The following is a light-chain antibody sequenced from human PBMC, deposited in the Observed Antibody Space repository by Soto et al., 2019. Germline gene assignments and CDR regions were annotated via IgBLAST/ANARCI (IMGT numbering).Light chain of an antibody. CDR3: QQNYGTPGT. J-gene: IGKJ5*01. Sequence: DIQLTQSPSSLSASVGDRITITFRSSQSISRYLNWYQQRPGTSPKVLIFGANSLQSGVPSRFSGSGSGTEFTLTISSLQPEDFATYYCQQNYGTPGTFGQGTRLEIK. V-gene: IGKV1-39*01. CDR2: GAN. CDR1: QSISRY.